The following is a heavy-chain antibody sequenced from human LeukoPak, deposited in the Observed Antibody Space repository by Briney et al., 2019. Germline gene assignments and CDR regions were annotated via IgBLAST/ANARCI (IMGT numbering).Heavy chain of an antibody. Sequence: ASVKVSCKASGHTFTGYYMHWVRQAPGQGLEWMGWINPNSGGTNYAQKFQGRVTMTRDTSISTAYMELSRLRSDDTAVYYCASTLDYYYDSSGYYYLGYWGQGTLVTVSS. CDR1: GHTFTGYY. V-gene: IGHV1-2*02. D-gene: IGHD3-22*01. CDR2: INPNSGGT. CDR3: ASTLDYYYDSSGYYYLGY. J-gene: IGHJ4*02.